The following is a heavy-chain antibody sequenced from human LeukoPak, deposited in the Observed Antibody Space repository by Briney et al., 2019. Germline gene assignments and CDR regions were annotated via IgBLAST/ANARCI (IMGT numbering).Heavy chain of an antibody. J-gene: IGHJ4*02. V-gene: IGHV4-59*12. CDR1: GGSISSYY. Sequence: PSETLSLTCAVSGGSISSYYWSWIRQPPGKGLEWIGYIYYSGSTNYNPSLKSRVTISIDTSNNRFFLNLTSVTAADTAVYYCARGRSSPYFDYWGQGTPVTVSS. CDR2: IYYSGST. CDR3: ARGRSSPYFDY.